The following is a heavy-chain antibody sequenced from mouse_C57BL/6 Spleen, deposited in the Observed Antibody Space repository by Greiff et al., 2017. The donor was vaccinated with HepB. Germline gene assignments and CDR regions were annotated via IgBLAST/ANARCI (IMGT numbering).Heavy chain of an antibody. J-gene: IGHJ2*01. V-gene: IGHV5-17*01. CDR1: GFTFSDYG. CDR3: ARLPPFYYGNDGYFDY. D-gene: IGHD2-2*01. Sequence: EVMLVESGGGLVKPGGSLKLSCAASGFTFSDYGMHWVRQAPEKGLEWVAYISSGSSTIYYADTVKGRFTISRDNAKNTLFLQMTSLRSEDTAMYYCARLPPFYYGNDGYFDYWGQGTTLTVSS. CDR2: ISSGSSTI.